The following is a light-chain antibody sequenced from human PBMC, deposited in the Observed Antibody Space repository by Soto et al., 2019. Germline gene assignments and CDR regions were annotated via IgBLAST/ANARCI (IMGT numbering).Light chain of an antibody. J-gene: IGKJ4*01. CDR2: DAS. Sequence: EIVLTQSPATLSLSPGERATLSCRASQSVSSYSAWYQQKPGQAPRLLIYDASTRATGIPARFSGSGSGTDFPLTISSLEPEDFAVYYCQQRSNWPLTFGGGTKLDI. CDR3: QQRSNWPLT. V-gene: IGKV3-11*01. CDR1: QSVSSY.